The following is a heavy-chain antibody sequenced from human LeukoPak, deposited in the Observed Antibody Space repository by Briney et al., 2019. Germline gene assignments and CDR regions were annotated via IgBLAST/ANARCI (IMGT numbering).Heavy chain of an antibody. V-gene: IGHV4-59*01. CDR1: GGSISSYY. J-gene: IGHJ5*02. Sequence: PSETLSLTCTVSGGSISSYYWSWIRQPPGKGLEWIGYIYYSGSTNYNPSFKSRVTISVDTSKNQFSLKLSSVTAADTAVYYCARAYDFWSGYPYNWFDPCCQGTLVTVSS. CDR2: IYYSGST. D-gene: IGHD3-3*01. CDR3: ARAYDFWSGYPYNWFDP.